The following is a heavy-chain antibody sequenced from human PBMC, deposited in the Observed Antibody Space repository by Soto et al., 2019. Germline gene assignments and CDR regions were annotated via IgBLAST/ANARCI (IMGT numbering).Heavy chain of an antibody. CDR1: GFTFNTYD. CDR2: ITTSSAYI. J-gene: IGHJ5*02. D-gene: IGHD2-21*01. Sequence: PGGSLRLSCAASGFTFNTYDMNWVRQAPGKGLEWVSSITTSSAYIYYADSLKGRITISRDNAKNSLFLQMNSLRAEDTAVYYCVRSGTARLLRHSWFDTWGQGSRVTVSS. V-gene: IGHV3-21*01. CDR3: VRSGTARLLRHSWFDT.